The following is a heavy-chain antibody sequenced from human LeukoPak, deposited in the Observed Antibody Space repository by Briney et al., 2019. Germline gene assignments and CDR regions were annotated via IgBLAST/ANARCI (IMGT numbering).Heavy chain of an antibody. D-gene: IGHD3-10*01. CDR2: IYYSGST. Sequence: SETLSLTCTVSGGSISSSSYYWGWIRQPPGKGLEWIGSIYYSGSTYYNPSLKSRVTISVDTSKNQFSLKLSSVTAADTAVYYCARVMAMVREPGDYYYMDVWGKGTTVTVSS. V-gene: IGHV4-39*07. J-gene: IGHJ6*03. CDR3: ARVMAMVREPGDYYYMDV. CDR1: GGSISSSSYY.